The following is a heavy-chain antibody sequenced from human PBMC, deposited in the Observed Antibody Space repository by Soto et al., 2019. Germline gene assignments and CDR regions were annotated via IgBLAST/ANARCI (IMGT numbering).Heavy chain of an antibody. CDR3: AKDLGSGKTYYYYAMDV. V-gene: IGHV3-30*18. D-gene: IGHD3-10*01. J-gene: IGHJ6*02. CDR2: ISYDGSNK. Sequence: QVQLVESGGGVVQPGRSLRLSCAASGFIFSKYGMHWVRQAPGKGLEWVAVISYDGSNKYYAESVKGRFIISRDKSENTLYLQMNSLRADDTALYYCAKDLGSGKTYYYYAMDVWGQGTTVTVSS. CDR1: GFIFSKYG.